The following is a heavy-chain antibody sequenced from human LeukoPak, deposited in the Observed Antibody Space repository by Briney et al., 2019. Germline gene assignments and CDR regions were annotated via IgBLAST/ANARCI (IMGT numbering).Heavy chain of an antibody. D-gene: IGHD6-19*01. CDR3: AREQSGTRGWYTVDY. J-gene: IGHJ4*02. CDR1: GFTFSTYA. Sequence: PGGSLRLSCAVSGFTFSTYAITWVRQGPGKGLEWVSAIRPDGDRTYYANSVRVRFTISRDNSKDTVYLQINGLRVEDTAVYYCAREQSGTRGWYTVDYWGQGTLVTVSS. V-gene: IGHV3-23*01. CDR2: IRPDGDRT.